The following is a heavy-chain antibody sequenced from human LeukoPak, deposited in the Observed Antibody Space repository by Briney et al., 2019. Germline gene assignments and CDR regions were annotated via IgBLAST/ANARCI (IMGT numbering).Heavy chain of an antibody. J-gene: IGHJ4*02. CDR3: ARGRQDGSGFDY. D-gene: IGHD5-24*01. CDR2: IHYSGST. V-gene: IGHV4-59*01. CDR1: GGSISSYY. Sequence: SETLSLTCSVSGGSISSYYWGWIRQPPGKGLEWIGYIHYSGSTNYNPSLKSRVTISVDTSKNQFSLKLSSVTAADTAVYYCARGRQDGSGFDYWGQGTLVTVSS.